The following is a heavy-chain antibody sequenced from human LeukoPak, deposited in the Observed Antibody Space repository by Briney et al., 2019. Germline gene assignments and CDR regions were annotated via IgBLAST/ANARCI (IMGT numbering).Heavy chain of an antibody. CDR2: ISGSGGST. Sequence: GGSLRLSCAAPGFTFSSYAMSWVRQAPGKGLEWVSAISGSGGSTYYADSVKGRFTISRDNSKNTLYLQMNSLRAEDTAVYYCAKDLGGSYLVVGIDYWGQGTLVTVSS. CDR3: AKDLGGSYLVVGIDY. D-gene: IGHD1-26*01. J-gene: IGHJ4*02. V-gene: IGHV3-23*01. CDR1: GFTFSSYA.